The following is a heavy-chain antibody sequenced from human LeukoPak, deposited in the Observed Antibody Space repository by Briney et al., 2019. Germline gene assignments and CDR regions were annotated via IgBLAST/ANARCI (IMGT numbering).Heavy chain of an antibody. J-gene: IGHJ3*02. Sequence: GGSLRLSCAASGFTFSSYSMNWVRQAPGKGLEWVSSISSSSSYIYYADSVKGRFTISRDNAKNSLYLQMNSLRAEDTAVYYCARDPGLLLWFGERQSAFDIWGQGTMVTVSS. CDR2: ISSSSSYI. D-gene: IGHD3-10*01. V-gene: IGHV3-21*01. CDR3: ARDPGLLLWFGERQSAFDI. CDR1: GFTFSSYS.